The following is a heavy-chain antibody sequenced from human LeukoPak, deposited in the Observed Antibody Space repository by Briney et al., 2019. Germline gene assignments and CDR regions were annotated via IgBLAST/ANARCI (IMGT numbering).Heavy chain of an antibody. Sequence: PSETLSLTCTVSGGSISSYYWSWIRQSPGKALEWIGYIYYTGTTNYNPSLKSRVTMPVDTSKNQFSLKLSSVTAADTAVYYCASVVGALDAFDIWGQGTMVTVSS. J-gene: IGHJ3*02. CDR1: GGSISSYY. CDR3: ASVVGALDAFDI. V-gene: IGHV4-59*12. D-gene: IGHD1-26*01. CDR2: IYYTGTT.